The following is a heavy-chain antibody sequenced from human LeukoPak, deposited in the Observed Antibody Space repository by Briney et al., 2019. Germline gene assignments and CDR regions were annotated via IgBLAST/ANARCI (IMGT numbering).Heavy chain of an antibody. CDR1: GYTFTNYG. V-gene: IGHV1-18*01. CDR3: ARDSGSGWFDH. J-gene: IGHJ5*02. CDR2: ISAYNGNT. Sequence: GASVTVSCTASGYTFTNYGINWVRQAPGQGLEWMGWISAYNGNTIYAQKLQDRVTMTTDTSTSTAYMDLRSLRSDDTAVYYCARDSGSGWFDHWGQGTLVTVSS. D-gene: IGHD1-1*01.